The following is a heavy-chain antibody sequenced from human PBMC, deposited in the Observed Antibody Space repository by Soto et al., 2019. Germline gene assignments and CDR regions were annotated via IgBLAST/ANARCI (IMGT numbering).Heavy chain of an antibody. J-gene: IGHJ6*01. CDR2: INPSGGST. D-gene: IGHD2-2*02. V-gene: IGHV3-23*01. Sequence: MRWRLQAPEQVVEWMGIINPSGGSTYYADSVKCRFTISRDNSKNTLYLQMNSLRAEDTAVYYCAMLPAAIIPYYCYGMDVWRHRSTVTVSS. CDR3: AMLPAAIIPYYCYGMDV.